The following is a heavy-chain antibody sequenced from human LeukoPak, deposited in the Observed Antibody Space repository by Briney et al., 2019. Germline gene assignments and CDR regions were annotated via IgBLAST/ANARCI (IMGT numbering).Heavy chain of an antibody. CDR1: GYSFTSYW. CDR2: IYPGDSDT. J-gene: IGHJ5*02. CDR3: ARQPADRGDWFDP. Sequence: GESLKISCKGSGYSFTSYWIGWVRQMPGKGLEWMGTIYPGDSDTRYSPSFQGQVTISADKSISTAYLQWSSLKASDTAMYYCARQPADRGDWFDPWGQGTLVTVSS. V-gene: IGHV5-51*01. D-gene: IGHD2-15*01.